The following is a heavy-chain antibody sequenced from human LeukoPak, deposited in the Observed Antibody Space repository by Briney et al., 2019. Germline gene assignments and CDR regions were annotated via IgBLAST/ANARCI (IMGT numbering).Heavy chain of an antibody. CDR2: IIPIRGTT. CDR1: GGTFSSYA. D-gene: IGHD5-24*01. V-gene: IGHV1-69*04. Sequence: SVKVSCKASGGTFSSYAISWVRQAPGQGLEWMGRIIPIRGTTNYAQKFQGRVTITADKSTSTGYMEVSSLRSDDTAVYHCARGGMSTSLAPYWGQGTLVTVSS. CDR3: ARGGMSTSLAPY. J-gene: IGHJ4*02.